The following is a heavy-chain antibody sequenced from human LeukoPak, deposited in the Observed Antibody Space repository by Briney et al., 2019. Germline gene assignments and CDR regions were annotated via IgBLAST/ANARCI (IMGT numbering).Heavy chain of an antibody. V-gene: IGHV3-23*01. D-gene: IGHD6-19*01. CDR1: GFVFSSYA. J-gene: IGHJ4*02. Sequence: GGSLRLSCAASGFVFSSYAMSWVRQAPGKGLEWISAISGSGGNTYYTDSVKGRFTISRDNSRNTLHLQMNSLRDEDTAVYYCAKSFSVGYSSGWYVAAYYFDYWGQGTLVTVSS. CDR3: AKSFSVGYSSGWYVAAYYFDY. CDR2: ISGSGGNT.